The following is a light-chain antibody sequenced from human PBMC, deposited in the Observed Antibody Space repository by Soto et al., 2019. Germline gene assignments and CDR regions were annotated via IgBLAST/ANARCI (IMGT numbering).Light chain of an antibody. Sequence: IQMTQSPSSLSASVGDRVTISCRASQGIRSDLAWYQQKPGKVLKLLIYGASKLESGVPSRFSGSGFGTDFTLTISSLQPEDFATYYCLQDYNFPWAFGQGTKVEIK. CDR2: GAS. V-gene: IGKV1-6*01. CDR3: LQDYNFPWA. J-gene: IGKJ1*01. CDR1: QGIRSD.